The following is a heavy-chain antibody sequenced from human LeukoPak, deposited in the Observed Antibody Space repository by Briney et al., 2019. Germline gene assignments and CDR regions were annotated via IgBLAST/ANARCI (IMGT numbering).Heavy chain of an antibody. D-gene: IGHD3-10*01. CDR3: ARLSARGRGYFDS. Sequence: PSETLSLTCVVSGVSISNSNWWSWVRQPPGKGLEWIGEIYHSETTNYNPSLKSRVTILVDKSKNQFSLKLSSVAAADTAVYYCARLSARGRGYFDSWGQGTLVTVSS. CDR1: GVSISNSNW. CDR2: IYHSETT. J-gene: IGHJ4*02. V-gene: IGHV4-4*02.